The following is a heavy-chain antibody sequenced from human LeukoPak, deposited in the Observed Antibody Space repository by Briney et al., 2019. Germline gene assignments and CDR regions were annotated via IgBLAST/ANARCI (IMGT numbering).Heavy chain of an antibody. CDR1: GCTFSSYW. CDR3: ASGPRFGDY. Sequence: PGGSLRLSCAASGCTFSSYWMTWVRQAPGKGLEWVANIKQDGSEKYYVDSVKGRFTISRDNAKDSLYLQMNSLRAEDTAVYYCASGPRFGDYWGQGTLVTVSS. D-gene: IGHD3-10*01. V-gene: IGHV3-7*03. J-gene: IGHJ4*02. CDR2: IKQDGSEK.